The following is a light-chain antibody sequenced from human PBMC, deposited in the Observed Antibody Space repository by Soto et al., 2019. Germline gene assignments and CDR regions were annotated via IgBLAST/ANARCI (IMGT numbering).Light chain of an antibody. V-gene: IGLV1-40*01. CDR2: GNS. CDR3: QSYDSSLSGGV. J-gene: IGLJ3*02. Sequence: QSVLTQPPSVSGAPGQRVTISCTGSSSNIGAGYDVHWYQQLPGTAPKLLIYGNSNRPSGVPDRFSGSKSGTSASLALTGLRAEDEAEYYCQSYDSSLSGGVFGGGTKLTVL. CDR1: SSNIGAGYD.